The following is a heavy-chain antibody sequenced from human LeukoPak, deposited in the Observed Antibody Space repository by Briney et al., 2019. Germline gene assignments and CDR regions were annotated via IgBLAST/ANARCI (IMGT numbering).Heavy chain of an antibody. Sequence: SETLSLTCTVSGGSISSYYWSWIRQPPGKGRGWSGYIYYSGSTNYNPSLKTRVTISVDTSKNQFFLKLSSVTAADTAVYYCASDRVAFDDSGYYPYYFDSWGQGTLVTVSS. D-gene: IGHD3-22*01. CDR3: ASDRVAFDDSGYYPYYFDS. CDR1: GGSISSYY. J-gene: IGHJ4*02. CDR2: IYYSGST. V-gene: IGHV4-59*01.